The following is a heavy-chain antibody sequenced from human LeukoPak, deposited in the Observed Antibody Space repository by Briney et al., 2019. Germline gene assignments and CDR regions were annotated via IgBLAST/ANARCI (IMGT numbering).Heavy chain of an antibody. D-gene: IGHD2/OR15-2a*01. J-gene: IGHJ4*02. V-gene: IGHV3-33*08. CDR3: AREGPRGNSQFDY. CDR1: GFTFSSYA. CDR2: IWYDGSNK. Sequence: GGSLRLSCTASGFTFSSYAMSWVRQAPGKGLEWVALIWYDGSNKYYADSVKGRLTISRDNSKNTLYLQMNSLRAEDTAVYYCAREGPRGNSQFDYWGQGTLVTVSS.